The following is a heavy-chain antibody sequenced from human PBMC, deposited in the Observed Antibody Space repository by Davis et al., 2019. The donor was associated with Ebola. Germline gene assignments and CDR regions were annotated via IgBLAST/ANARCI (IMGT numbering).Heavy chain of an antibody. CDR3: ARGVGRDSSVWYSALWVLYDY. D-gene: IGHD6-19*01. Sequence: MPGGSLRLSCSVSGGSISSNSWSWIRQAPGKGLEWIGYIYYSGSTNYNPSLKSRVTISLDTSKNQFSLKLTSVTAADTAVYYCARGVGRDSSVWYSALWVLYDYWGQGTLVTVSS. V-gene: IGHV4-59*01. CDR2: IYYSGST. CDR1: GGSISSNS. J-gene: IGHJ4*02.